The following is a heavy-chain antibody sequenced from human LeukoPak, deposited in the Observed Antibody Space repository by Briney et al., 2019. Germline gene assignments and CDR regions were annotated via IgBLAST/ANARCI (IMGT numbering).Heavy chain of an antibody. J-gene: IGHJ4*02. CDR2: LSGSGDKT. CDR1: GLIFSTYA. CDR3: GKDLNYGLDY. Sequence: GGSLRLSCAASGLIFSTYAMSWVRQAPGKGLEWVSALSGSGDKTFYADSVKGRFTISRDNSKNTLYLQMNSLRAEDTAVYYCGKDLNYGLDYWGLGTLVTVSS. V-gene: IGHV3-23*01. D-gene: IGHD4-11*01.